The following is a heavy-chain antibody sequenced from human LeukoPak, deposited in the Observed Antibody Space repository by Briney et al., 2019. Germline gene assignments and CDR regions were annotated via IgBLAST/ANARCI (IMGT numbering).Heavy chain of an antibody. Sequence: GESLKISCAASGFTFSGYSMNWVRQVPGKGLEWVSSISSSSSSIYYADSVKGRFTISRDNAKNSLYLQMNSLRAEDTAVYYCARANPPAISFFDYWGQGTLVTVSS. V-gene: IGHV3-21*01. J-gene: IGHJ4*02. CDR1: GFTFSGYS. D-gene: IGHD3-9*01. CDR3: ARANPPAISFFDY. CDR2: ISSSSSSI.